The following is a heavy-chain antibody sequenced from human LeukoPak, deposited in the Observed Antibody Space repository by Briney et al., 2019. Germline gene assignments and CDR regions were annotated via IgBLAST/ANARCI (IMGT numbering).Heavy chain of an antibody. D-gene: IGHD2/OR15-2a*01. CDR1: GFSFCDYA. CDR3: AKDIELGGGLLGAFDY. Sequence: ALRHSCADSGFSFCDYAMRGVRQALGGGLEGVSRIGWNSGSIAYADSVKGRFTISRDNAKNSLYLQMNSLRPEATALYYCAKDIELGGGLLGAFDYWGQGTLVTVSS. J-gene: IGHJ4*02. V-gene: IGHV3-9*01. CDR2: IGWNSGSI.